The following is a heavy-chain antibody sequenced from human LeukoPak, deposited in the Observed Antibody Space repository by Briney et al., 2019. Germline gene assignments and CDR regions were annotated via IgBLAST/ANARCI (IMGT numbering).Heavy chain of an antibody. CDR1: GGSATSTTYY. CDR2: ILYSGST. J-gene: IGHJ4*02. CDR3: ARYVVYGSGKYYFDY. D-gene: IGHD3-10*01. Sequence: PSETLSLTSTVSGGSATSTTYYWSWIRQPPGKGLKWIASILYSGSTYYNPSLESRVTISVDTSENQFSLKLSSVTAADTAVYYCARYVVYGSGKYYFDYWGQGTLVTVSS. V-gene: IGHV4-39*01.